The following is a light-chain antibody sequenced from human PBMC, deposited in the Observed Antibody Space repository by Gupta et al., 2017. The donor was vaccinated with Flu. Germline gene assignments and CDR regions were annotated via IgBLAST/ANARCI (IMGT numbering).Light chain of an antibody. CDR1: SGHSRYA. CDR2: INSDGSH. Sequence: QVVLTQSPSASASLGASVKLTCTLSSGHSRYAIAWHQQQPEKGPRYLMKINSDGSHSEGDGIPGRFSGSSSGAERYLTISSLQSDDEADYYCQTWGTGIRVFGGGTKLTVL. V-gene: IGLV4-69*01. J-gene: IGLJ3*02. CDR3: QTWGTGIRV.